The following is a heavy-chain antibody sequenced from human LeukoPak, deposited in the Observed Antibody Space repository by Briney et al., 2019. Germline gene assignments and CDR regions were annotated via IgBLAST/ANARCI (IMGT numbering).Heavy chain of an antibody. D-gene: IGHD1-26*01. J-gene: IGHJ3*02. V-gene: IGHV3-53*01. CDR3: ARGRSGSCHLPGALDI. Sequence: GGSLRLSCAASGFTVSSNYMSWVRQAPGKGLEWVSVIYSGGSTYYADSVKGRFTISRDNAKNSLYLQMNSLRAEDTAVYYCARGRSGSCHLPGALDIWGQGSRVTVSS. CDR2: IYSGGST. CDR1: GFTVSSNY.